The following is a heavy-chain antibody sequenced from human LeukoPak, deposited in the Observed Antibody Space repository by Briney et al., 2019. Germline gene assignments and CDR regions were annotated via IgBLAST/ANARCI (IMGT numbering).Heavy chain of an antibody. V-gene: IGHV3-30*02. Sequence: PGGSLRLSCAASGFTFSSYGMHWVRQAPGKGLEWVAFIRYDGSNKYYADSVKGRFTISRDNSKNTLYLQMNSLRAEDTAVYYCARVVYIMVRGRLAYYMDVWGKGTTVTVSS. D-gene: IGHD3-10*01. CDR2: IRYDGSNK. J-gene: IGHJ6*03. CDR1: GFTFSSYG. CDR3: ARVVYIMVRGRLAYYMDV.